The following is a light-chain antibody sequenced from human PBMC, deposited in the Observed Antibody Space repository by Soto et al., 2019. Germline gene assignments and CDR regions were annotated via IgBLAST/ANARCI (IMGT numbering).Light chain of an antibody. Sequence: QSALTQPASVSGSPGQSITISCTGTSSDVGSYNYVSWYQQHPGKAPKLMIYEVSNRPSGVSNRFSGSKSGNTASLTISGLQAEDEANFYCCSYTSSSTVFGGGTKLPVL. CDR3: CSYTSSSTV. CDR2: EVS. CDR1: SSDVGSYNY. V-gene: IGLV2-14*01. J-gene: IGLJ3*02.